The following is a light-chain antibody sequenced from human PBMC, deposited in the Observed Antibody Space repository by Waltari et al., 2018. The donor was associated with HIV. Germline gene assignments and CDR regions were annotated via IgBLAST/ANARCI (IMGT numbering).Light chain of an antibody. J-gene: IGLJ3*02. CDR2: EVN. CDR1: SSEIGGCKL. CDR3: CSYAGSTTFVE. Sequence: QSALTQPASVAGSRGQPTTLSCTGTSSEIGGCKLVPWSQHHPDKAPKLIIYEVNVRPSGVSDRFSGSKSGNTASLTISGLQAGDEADYYCCSYAGSTTFVEFGGGTKLTVL. V-gene: IGLV2-23*02.